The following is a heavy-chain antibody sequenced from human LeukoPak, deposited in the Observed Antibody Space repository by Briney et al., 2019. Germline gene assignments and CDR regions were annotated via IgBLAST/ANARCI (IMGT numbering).Heavy chain of an antibody. Sequence: GESLEISCKGSGYSFTSYWIGWVRQMPRKGLEWMGIIYPGDSDTRYSPSFQGQVTISADKSISTAYLQWSSLKASDTAMYYCARHEAGGGVDYYMDVWGKGTTVTVSS. V-gene: IGHV5-51*01. D-gene: IGHD3-16*01. CDR1: GYSFTSYW. J-gene: IGHJ6*03. CDR3: ARHEAGGGVDYYMDV. CDR2: IYPGDSDT.